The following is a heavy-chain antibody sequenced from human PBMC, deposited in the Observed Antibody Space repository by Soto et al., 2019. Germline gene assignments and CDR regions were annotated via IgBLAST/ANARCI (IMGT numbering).Heavy chain of an antibody. CDR2: IYTTGST. D-gene: IGHD5-12*01. V-gene: IGHV4-4*07. J-gene: IGHJ6*01. CDR3: ARARGQLRKLYYDYGMDG. CDR1: GVSISSYY. Sequence: PSESLSLTCTVSGVSISSYYWNWIRQPAGKGLEWIGGIYTTGSTNYNPSLKSRFTMSIDTSKNQFSLKLSSVTAADTAVYYCARARGQLRKLYYDYGMDGWGQGTTST.